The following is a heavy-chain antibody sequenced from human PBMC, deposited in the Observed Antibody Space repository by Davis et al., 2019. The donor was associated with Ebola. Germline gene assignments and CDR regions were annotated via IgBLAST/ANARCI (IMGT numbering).Heavy chain of an antibody. V-gene: IGHV3-30*02. CDR1: GFTFSTFG. Sequence: GESLKISCSASGFTFSTFGMFWVRQAPGKGLEWVAFIRFDGSEKYYADSVKGRFTISRDNAKNSLYLQMNSLRAEDTAVYYCASRRGGPQNGWDILAGYPWGQGTLVTVSS. CDR3: ASRRGGPQNGWDILAGYP. CDR2: IRFDGSEK. J-gene: IGHJ4*02. D-gene: IGHD3-9*01.